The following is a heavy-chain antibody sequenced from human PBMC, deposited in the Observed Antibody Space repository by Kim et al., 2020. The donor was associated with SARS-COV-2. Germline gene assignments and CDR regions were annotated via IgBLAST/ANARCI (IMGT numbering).Heavy chain of an antibody. V-gene: IGHV1-69*13. Sequence: SVKVSCKASGGTFSSYAISWVRQAPGQGLEWMGGIIPIFGTANYAQKFQGRVTITADESTSTAYMELSSLRSEDTAVYYCASSESSGGPYSSGYTEGYYYYYYGMDVWGQGTTVTVSS. CDR2: IIPIFGTA. CDR1: GGTFSSYA. CDR3: ASSESSGGPYSSGYTEGYYYYYYGMDV. D-gene: IGHD6-19*01. J-gene: IGHJ6*02.